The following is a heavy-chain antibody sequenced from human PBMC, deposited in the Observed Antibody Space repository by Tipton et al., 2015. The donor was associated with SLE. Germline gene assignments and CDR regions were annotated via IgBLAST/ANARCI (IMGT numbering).Heavy chain of an antibody. CDR1: GGSFSVHY. CDR2: INHRGST. D-gene: IGHD2-15*01. V-gene: IGHV4-34*01. CDR3: ARDSNDAFDI. J-gene: IGHJ3*02. Sequence: TLSLTCAVYGGSFSVHYWSWAWIRQPPGKGVEWIGEINHRGSTNYNPSLKSRVTISVDTSKNQFSLKLRSVTAADTAVYYCARDSNDAFDIWGQGTMVTVSS.